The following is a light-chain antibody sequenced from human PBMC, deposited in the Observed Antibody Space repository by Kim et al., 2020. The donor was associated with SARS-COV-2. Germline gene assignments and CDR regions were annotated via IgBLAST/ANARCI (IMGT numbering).Light chain of an antibody. Sequence: SPGERAPLSCRASQSVSSNLAWYQQKPGQAPRLLIYGASTRTTGIPARFSGSGSGTEFTLTISSLQSEDFAVYYCQQYNNWPLFTFGPGTKVDIK. CDR3: QQYNNWPLFT. J-gene: IGKJ3*01. CDR1: QSVSSN. CDR2: GAS. V-gene: IGKV3-15*01.